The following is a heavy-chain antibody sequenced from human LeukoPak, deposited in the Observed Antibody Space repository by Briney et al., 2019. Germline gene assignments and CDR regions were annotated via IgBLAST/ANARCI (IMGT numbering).Heavy chain of an antibody. CDR1: GFTFSSYA. J-gene: IGHJ4*02. D-gene: IGHD3-22*01. V-gene: IGHV4-34*01. Sequence: GSLRLSCAASGFTFSSYAMSWVRQAPGKGLEWIGEINHSGSTNYNPSLKSRVTISVDTSKNQFSLKLSSVTAADTAVYYCARGKRGYYDSSAYPSAYYFDYWGQGTLVTVSS. CDR3: ARGKRGYYDSSAYPSAYYFDY. CDR2: INHSGST.